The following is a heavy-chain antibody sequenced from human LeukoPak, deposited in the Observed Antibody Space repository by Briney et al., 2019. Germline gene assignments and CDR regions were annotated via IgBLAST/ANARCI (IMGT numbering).Heavy chain of an antibody. CDR2: IYTSGST. CDR3: ARVGQLARGPNFDY. D-gene: IGHD6-6*01. Sequence: NPSETLSLTCTVSGGSISSYYWSWIRQPAGKGLEWIGRIYTSGSTNYNPSLKSRVTISVDTSKNQFSLKLSSVTAADTAVYYCARVGQLARGPNFDYWGQGTLVTVSS. CDR1: GGSISSYY. J-gene: IGHJ4*02. V-gene: IGHV4-4*07.